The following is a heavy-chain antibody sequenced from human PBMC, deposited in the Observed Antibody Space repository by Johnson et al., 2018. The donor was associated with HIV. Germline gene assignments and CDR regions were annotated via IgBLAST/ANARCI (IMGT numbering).Heavy chain of an antibody. D-gene: IGHD3-3*01. J-gene: IGHJ3*02. CDR1: GFTFSSYA. V-gene: IGHV3-30-3*01. CDR2: ISYDGSNK. CDR3: VKDIQVGVSDAFDI. Sequence: QMLLVESGGGVVQPGRSLRLSCAASGFTFSSYAMNWVRQAPGKGLEWVAVISYDGSNKYYADSVKGRFTISRDNSKNTLYLQMNSLRAEDTALYYWVKDIQVGVSDAFDIWGQGTTVTVSS.